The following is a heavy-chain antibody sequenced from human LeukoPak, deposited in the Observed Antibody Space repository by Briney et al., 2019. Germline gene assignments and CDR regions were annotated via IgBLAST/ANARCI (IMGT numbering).Heavy chain of an antibody. Sequence: PSETLSLTCTVSGGSISSSSYYWGWIRQPPGKGLEWIGSIYYSGSTNYNPSLKSRATISVDKSKNQFSLKLSSVTAADTAVYYCARDPRVYGSGSYSFDYWGQGTLVTVSS. CDR2: IYYSGST. V-gene: IGHV4-39*07. CDR1: GGSISSSSYY. CDR3: ARDPRVYGSGSYSFDY. D-gene: IGHD3-10*01. J-gene: IGHJ4*02.